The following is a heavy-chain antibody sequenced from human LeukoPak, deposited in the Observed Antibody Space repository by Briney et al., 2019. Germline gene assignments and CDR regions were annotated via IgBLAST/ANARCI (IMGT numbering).Heavy chain of an antibody. CDR1: GFTFSSYA. J-gene: IGHJ6*02. CDR3: AKSQEREHIVVVTAIQFGMDV. V-gene: IGHV3-23*01. Sequence: PGGSLRLSCAVSGFTFSSYAMSWVRQAPGKGLEWVSAISGSGGSTYYADSVKGRFTISRDNSKNTLYLQMNSLRAEDTAVYYCAKSQEREHIVVVTAIQFGMDVWGQGTTVTVSS. CDR2: ISGSGGST. D-gene: IGHD2-21*02.